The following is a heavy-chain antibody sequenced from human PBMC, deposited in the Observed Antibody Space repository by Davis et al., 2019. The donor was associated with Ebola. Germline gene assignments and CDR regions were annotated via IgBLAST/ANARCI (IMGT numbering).Heavy chain of an antibody. Sequence: GESLKISCKGSGYSFTSYWIAWVRQMPGKGLEWMGIIYAGDSDTRYSPSFEGQVTISVDRSITTAYLQWSSLKASDTAIYYCARGTNDYNPGGYFDSWGQGTLVTVSS. CDR1: GYSFTSYW. CDR2: IYAGDSDT. J-gene: IGHJ4*02. CDR3: ARGTNDYNPGGYFDS. V-gene: IGHV5-51*01. D-gene: IGHD4-11*01.